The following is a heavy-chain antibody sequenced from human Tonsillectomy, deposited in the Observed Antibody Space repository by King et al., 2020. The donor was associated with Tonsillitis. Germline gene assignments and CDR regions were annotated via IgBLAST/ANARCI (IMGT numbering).Heavy chain of an antibody. Sequence: VQLVESGGGLVQPGRSLRLSCAASGFTFDDYAMHWVRQAPGKGLEWVSVSNWNSGSIGYADSVKGRFTITRENAKNSLYLQMNSLRAEDTALYYCAKGRDYYDSSGIDYWGHGTLVTASS. CDR3: AKGRDYYDSSGIDY. D-gene: IGHD3-22*01. CDR2: SNWNSGSI. V-gene: IGHV3-9*01. CDR1: GFTFDDYA. J-gene: IGHJ4*01.